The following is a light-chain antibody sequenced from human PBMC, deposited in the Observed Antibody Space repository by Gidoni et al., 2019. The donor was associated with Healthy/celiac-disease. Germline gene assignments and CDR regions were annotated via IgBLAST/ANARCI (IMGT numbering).Light chain of an antibody. J-gene: IGLJ2*01. Sequence: SYVLTQPPSVSVAPGKTARITCGGNNIGSKRVHWYQQKPGQAPVLVIYYDSDRPSGIPERFSGSNSGNTATLTISRVEAGDEADYYCQVWDSNVVFGGGTKLTVL. CDR3: QVWDSNVV. CDR1: NIGSKR. V-gene: IGLV3-21*04. CDR2: YDS.